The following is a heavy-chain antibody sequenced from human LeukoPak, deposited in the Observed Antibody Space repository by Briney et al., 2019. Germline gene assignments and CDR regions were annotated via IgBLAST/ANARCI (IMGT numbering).Heavy chain of an antibody. V-gene: IGHV3-23*01. D-gene: IGHD6-19*01. Sequence: GGSLRLSCAASGFTFSDYYMSWIRQAPGKGLEWVSGISGSGGSTYYADSVKGRFTISRDNSKSTLYLQMNSLRAEDTAVYYCARNQWLVLRYFQYWGQGTLVTVSS. CDR2: ISGSGGST. CDR1: GFTFSDYY. CDR3: ARNQWLVLRYFQY. J-gene: IGHJ1*01.